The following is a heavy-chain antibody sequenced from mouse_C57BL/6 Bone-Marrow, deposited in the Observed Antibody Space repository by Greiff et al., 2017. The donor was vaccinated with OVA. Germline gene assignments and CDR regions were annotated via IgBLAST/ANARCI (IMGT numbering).Heavy chain of an antibody. CDR2: IDPEDGDT. V-gene: IGHV14-2*01. CDR1: GFNIKDYY. J-gene: IGHJ4*01. Sequence: EVQLQQSGAELVKPGASVKLSCTASGFNIKDYYMHWVKQRTEQGLEWIGRIDPEDGDTKYAPPFQGQATITAATSSNTAYRQLSSLTAEDTAVDYCARETCRYDRDYWGQGTSGTVAA. CDR3: ARETCRYDRDY.